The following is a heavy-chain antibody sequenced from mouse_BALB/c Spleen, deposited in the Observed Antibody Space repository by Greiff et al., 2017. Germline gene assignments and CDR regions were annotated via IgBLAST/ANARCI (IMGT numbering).Heavy chain of an antibody. CDR2: ISYSGST. J-gene: IGHJ4*01. CDR3: ARRDYDYFYAMDY. Sequence: EVKLQESGPGLVKPSQSLSLTCTVTGYSITSDYAWNWIRQFPGNKLEWMGYISYSGSTSYNPSLKSRISITRDTSKNQFFLQLNSVTTEDTATYYCARRDYDYFYAMDYWGQGTSVTVSS. CDR1: GYSITSDYA. D-gene: IGHD2-4*01. V-gene: IGHV3-2*02.